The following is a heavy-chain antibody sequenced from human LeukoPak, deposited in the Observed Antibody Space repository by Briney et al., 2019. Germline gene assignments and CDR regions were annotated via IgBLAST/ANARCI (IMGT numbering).Heavy chain of an antibody. CDR2: INSDASTT. CDR3: ATSMAGYNWFGP. D-gene: IGHD6-6*01. V-gene: IGHV3-74*01. Sequence: GGSLRLSCAASGFTFSRYWMHWVRQAPGEGLVWVSRINSDASTTTYADAVQGRFTISRDNAKNTLYLQMNSLRAEDTAVYYCATSMAGYNWFGPWGQGTLVTVSS. CDR1: GFTFSRYW. J-gene: IGHJ5*02.